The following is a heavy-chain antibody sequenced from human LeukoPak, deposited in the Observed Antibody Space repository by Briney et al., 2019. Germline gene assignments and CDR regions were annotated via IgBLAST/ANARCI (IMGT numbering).Heavy chain of an antibody. J-gene: IGHJ4*02. CDR1: GSSLSELS. D-gene: IGHD5-18*01. CDR3: AAGRPYSLLDY. Sequence: ASVKVSCTVSGSSLSELSLYWVRQAPGKGLEWMGGFDVIDSETYYAQKFQGRVTMTEDSSTDTAYMELRSLTSDDTALYYCAAGRPYSLLDYWGQGTLVTVSS. CDR2: FDVIDSET. V-gene: IGHV1-24*01.